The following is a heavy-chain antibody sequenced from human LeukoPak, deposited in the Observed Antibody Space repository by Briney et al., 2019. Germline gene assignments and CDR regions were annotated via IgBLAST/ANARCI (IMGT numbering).Heavy chain of an antibody. CDR3: TKRSRGYYDY. CDR2: VYIVNAVT. V-gene: IGHV3-66*02. Sequence: GGSLRLSCAASGFTFSTDNMSGGRQGRGKGLDWLSAVYIVNAVTHYAVSVRPLFTISRDDSKNMVYLQLNNLRLEDAAVYYCTKRSRGYYDYWGQGTLVTVSS. J-gene: IGHJ4*02. CDR1: GFTFSTDN. D-gene: IGHD3-10*01.